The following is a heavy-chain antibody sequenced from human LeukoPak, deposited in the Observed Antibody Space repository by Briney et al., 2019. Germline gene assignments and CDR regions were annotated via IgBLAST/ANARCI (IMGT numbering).Heavy chain of an antibody. CDR1: GGTFSSYA. D-gene: IGHD2-2*01. CDR2: IIPIFGTA. CDR3: ARRDIVVVPAAIEYYYYGMDV. Sequence: SVNVSRKASGGTFSSYAISGVRQAPGQGLEWVGGIIPIFGTANYAQKFQGRVTITGDEATSTAYMDLSSLRSEDTAVYYCARRDIVVVPAAIEYYYYGMDVWGQGTTVTVSS. V-gene: IGHV1-69*13. J-gene: IGHJ6*02.